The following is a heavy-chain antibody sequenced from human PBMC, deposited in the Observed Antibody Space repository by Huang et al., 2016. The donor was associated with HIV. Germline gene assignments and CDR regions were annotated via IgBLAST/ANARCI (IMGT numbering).Heavy chain of an antibody. V-gene: IGHV1-3*01. J-gene: IGHJ5*02. Sequence: QVQLVQSGAEVEKPGASVNLSCKASGFNFLTYALHWVRQDHGQRLEWMGWINGDGLTKYSQKFQGRVTITRDRSASTVYVVFKSLTYEDTAVYYCARDKEAGTPFFDPWGQGTLVTVSS. CDR1: GFNFLTYA. CDR3: ARDKEAGTPFFDP. D-gene: IGHD6-19*01. CDR2: INGDGLT.